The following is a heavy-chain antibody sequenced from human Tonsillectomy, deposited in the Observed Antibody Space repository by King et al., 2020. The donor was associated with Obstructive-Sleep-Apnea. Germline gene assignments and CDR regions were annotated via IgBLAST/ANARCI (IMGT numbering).Heavy chain of an antibody. D-gene: IGHD2/OR15-2a*01. J-gene: IGHJ4*02. CDR1: GGSNSNNY. CDR3: ASLNIDYFDS. Sequence: VQLQASGPGLVPPSETLSLTCTVSGGSNSNNYWSWIRQPPGKRLEWIGWIYHSGSTNYNPSLKGRVTISLATSRNRFSLRLTSVTAADTAVYYCASLNIDYFDSWGQGTLVTVSS. CDR2: IYHSGST. V-gene: IGHV4-59*01.